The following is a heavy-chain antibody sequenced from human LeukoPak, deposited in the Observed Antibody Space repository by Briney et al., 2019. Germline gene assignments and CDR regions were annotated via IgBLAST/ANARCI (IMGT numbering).Heavy chain of an antibody. CDR2: ISYDGSNK. Sequence: GGSLRLSCAASGFTFSSYGMHWVRQAPGKGLEWVAVISYDGSNKYYADSVKGRFTISRDNSKNTLYLQMNSLRAEDTAVYYCAKDRGPLIRHKGPRQQLAPVWFDPWGQGTLVTVSS. J-gene: IGHJ5*02. D-gene: IGHD6-13*01. CDR1: GFTFSSYG. V-gene: IGHV3-30*18. CDR3: AKDRGPLIRHKGPRQQLAPVWFDP.